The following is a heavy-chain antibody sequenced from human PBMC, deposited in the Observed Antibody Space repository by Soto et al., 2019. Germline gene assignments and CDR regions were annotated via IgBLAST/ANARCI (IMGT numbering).Heavy chain of an antibody. J-gene: IGHJ4*02. CDR1: EFTFSSYV. CDR2: ISGSGATT. V-gene: IGHV3-23*01. Sequence: GGSLRLSCAASEFTFSSYVMTWVRQAPGKGLEWVSGISGSGATTFYADSVKGRFTISRDNSKNTLYLEMNSLRAEDTAVYYCARDSLYCINGACQRKGLDYWGQGTLVTVSS. CDR3: ARDSLYCINGACQRKGLDY. D-gene: IGHD2-8*01.